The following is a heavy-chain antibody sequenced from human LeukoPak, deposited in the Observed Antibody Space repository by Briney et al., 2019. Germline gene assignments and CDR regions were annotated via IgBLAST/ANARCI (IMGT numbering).Heavy chain of an antibody. CDR2: ITGSGDYT. J-gene: IGHJ4*02. Sequence: PGGSLRLSCGASGFSFGSHPMNWVRQAPGKGLEWVSGITGSGDYTYYIDSVQGRFTISRDNSKNMLFLQMNSVRAEDTAVYYCARGVMAARLYYFDYWGRGILVTVSS. CDR1: GFSFGSHP. D-gene: IGHD2-21*01. CDR3: ARGVMAARLYYFDY. V-gene: IGHV3-23*01.